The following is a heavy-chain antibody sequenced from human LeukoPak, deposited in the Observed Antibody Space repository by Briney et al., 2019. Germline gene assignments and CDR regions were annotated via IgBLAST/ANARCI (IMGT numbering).Heavy chain of an antibody. J-gene: IGHJ4*02. Sequence: GGSLRLSCAASGFTFSSYGRRWVGQAPGKGLEWGSGISGSGGSTYYADSVKGRFTISRDNSKNTLYLQMNSLRAEDTAVYYCAKKSTTVITYYFDYWGQGTLVTVSS. D-gene: IGHD4-11*01. CDR1: GFTFSSYG. CDR2: ISGSGGST. V-gene: IGHV3-23*01. CDR3: AKKSTTVITYYFDY.